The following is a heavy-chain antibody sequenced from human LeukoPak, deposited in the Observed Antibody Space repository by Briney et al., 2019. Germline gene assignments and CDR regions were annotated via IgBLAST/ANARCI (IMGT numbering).Heavy chain of an antibody. J-gene: IGHJ4*02. CDR1: GGSISSYF. V-gene: IGHV4-59*01. CDR2: ISYSGST. Sequence: SETLSLTCTVSGGSISSYFWSWIRQPPGKGLEWIAYISYSGSTNYNPSLKSRVTISVDTSENQFSLKMISVTAADTAVYYCARAGGDISSSQDLDYWGQGTLVTVSS. CDR3: ARAGGDISSSQDLDY. D-gene: IGHD6-6*01.